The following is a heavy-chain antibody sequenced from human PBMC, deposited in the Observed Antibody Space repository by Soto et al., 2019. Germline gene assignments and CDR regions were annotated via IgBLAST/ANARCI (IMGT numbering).Heavy chain of an antibody. CDR2: ISYDGRNN. CDR1: GFTFSSYT. J-gene: IGHJ4*02. CDR3: ARGGSGGAFFDY. V-gene: IGHV3-30*04. D-gene: IGHD3-16*01. Sequence: QVQLVESGGGVVQPGRSLRLSCAVSGFTFSSYTMHWVRQVPGKGLEWVALISYDGRNNYYADSVKGRFTISRDNSNNVLYLQMNSLRVEDTAVYYCARGGSGGAFFDYWGQGTLVTVSS.